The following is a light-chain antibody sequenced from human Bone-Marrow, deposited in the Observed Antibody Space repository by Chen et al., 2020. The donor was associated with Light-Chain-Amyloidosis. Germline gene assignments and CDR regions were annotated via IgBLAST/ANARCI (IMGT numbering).Light chain of an antibody. CDR2: EVS. CDR1: SSDVGSYNL. J-gene: IGLJ2*01. Sequence: QSALTQPAPVPGSPGQSITIPCTGTSSDVGSYNLVSWYQQHPGKAPKLMIYEVSKRPSGVSNRFSGSKSGNTASLTISGLQAEDEADYYCCSYAGTYVVFGGGTKLTVL. V-gene: IGLV2-23*02. CDR3: CSYAGTYVV.